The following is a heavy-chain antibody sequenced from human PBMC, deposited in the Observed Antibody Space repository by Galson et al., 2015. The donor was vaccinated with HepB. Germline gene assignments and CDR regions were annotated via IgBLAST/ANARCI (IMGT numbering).Heavy chain of an antibody. CDR3: ARTYYGAYQYFYYMDV. D-gene: IGHD4-17*01. CDR1: GDTFRTYA. V-gene: IGHV1-69*04. J-gene: IGHJ6*03. CDR2: IIPIPAKT. Sequence: SVKVSCKASGDTFRTYALSWVRQAPGQGLEWIGNIIPIPAKTNYAQEFQGRVLITADRSTSTAYMEMRSLSLEDTAVYYCARTYYGAYQYFYYMDVWGQGTTVTVSS.